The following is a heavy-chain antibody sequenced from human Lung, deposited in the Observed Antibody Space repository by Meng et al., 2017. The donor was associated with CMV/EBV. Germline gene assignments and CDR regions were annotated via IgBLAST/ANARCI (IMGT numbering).Heavy chain of an antibody. Sequence: GGSLRLXCGVSGFTFSNYAMHWVRQAPGKGLEWVAIISYDGNNPNYAGSVKGRFTIYRDNSKNTLYVQMDSLRVEDTAVYYCARDFLRGYYKGDAFDIWGQGXRVTVSS. CDR1: GFTFSNYA. D-gene: IGHD3-3*01. V-gene: IGHV3-30*01. CDR3: ARDFLRGYYKGDAFDI. CDR2: ISYDGNNP. J-gene: IGHJ3*02.